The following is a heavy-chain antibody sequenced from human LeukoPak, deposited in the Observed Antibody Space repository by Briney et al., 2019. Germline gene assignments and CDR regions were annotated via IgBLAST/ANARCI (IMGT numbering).Heavy chain of an antibody. V-gene: IGHV3-21*04. CDR1: GFTFSTYT. J-gene: IGHJ4*02. CDR2: ISSRSTYI. CDR3: AKDSSSWYYFDY. D-gene: IGHD6-13*01. Sequence: PGGSLRLSCAASGFTFSTYTMNWVRQAPGKGLEWVSSISSRSTYIYDADSVKGRFTISRDNAKNSLYLQMNSLRAEDTALYYCAKDSSSWYYFDYWGQGTLVTVSS.